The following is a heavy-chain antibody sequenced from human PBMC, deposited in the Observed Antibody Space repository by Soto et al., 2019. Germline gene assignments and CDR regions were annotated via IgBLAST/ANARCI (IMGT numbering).Heavy chain of an antibody. D-gene: IGHD2-15*01. V-gene: IGHV3-30*18. Sequence: PGGSLRLSFAASGFIFNNYGMHWVRQAPGKGPEWVAGITYDGANKFYRDSVKGRFTLFRDNSENTLYLQMNSLRAEDTAVYYCAKDLRILPPGGGSFDYWGQGALVTVSS. CDR1: GFIFNNYG. J-gene: IGHJ4*02. CDR2: ITYDGANK. CDR3: AKDLRILPPGGGSFDY.